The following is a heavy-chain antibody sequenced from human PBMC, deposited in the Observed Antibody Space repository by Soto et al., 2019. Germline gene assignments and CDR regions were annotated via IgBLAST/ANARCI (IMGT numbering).Heavy chain of an antibody. V-gene: IGHV4-59*11. CDR1: GGSMSSLY. CDR3: ARADPDASVGY. CDR2: ISYSGST. Sequence: SETLSLTCTVSGGSMSSLYWTWLRQPPGKGLEWIGYISYSGSTYYNPSLKSRVTISADTSRNQFSLKLSSVIAADTAVYYCARADPDASVGYWGQGTLVTVSS. J-gene: IGHJ4*02. D-gene: IGHD3-16*01.